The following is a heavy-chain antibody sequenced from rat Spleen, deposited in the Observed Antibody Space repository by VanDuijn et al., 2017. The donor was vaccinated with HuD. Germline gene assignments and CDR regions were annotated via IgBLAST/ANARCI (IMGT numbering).Heavy chain of an antibody. Sequence: EVQLVESGGGLVQPGRSMKLSCAASGFTFSHYDMAWVRQAPKKGLEWVATISYDGDTTYYRDSVKGRFTISRDNAKSTLYLQMDSLRSEDTATYYCARGPSAGWGQGVMVTVSS. CDR3: ARGPSAG. D-gene: IGHD1-4*01. J-gene: IGHJ2*01. CDR1: GFTFSHYD. CDR2: ISYDGDTT. V-gene: IGHV5-7*01.